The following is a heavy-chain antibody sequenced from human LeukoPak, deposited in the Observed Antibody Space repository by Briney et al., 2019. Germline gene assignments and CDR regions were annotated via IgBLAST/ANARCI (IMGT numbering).Heavy chain of an antibody. D-gene: IGHD1-26*01. CDR3: ARGSGSYSAYYYYMDV. V-gene: IGHV1-2*02. Sequence: ASVKVSCKASGYTFTCYYMHWVRQAPGQGLEWMGWINPNSGGTNYAQKFQGRVTMTRDTSISTAYMELSRLRSDDTAVYYCARGSGSYSAYYYYMDVWGKGTTVTVSS. CDR2: INPNSGGT. CDR1: GYTFTCYY. J-gene: IGHJ6*03.